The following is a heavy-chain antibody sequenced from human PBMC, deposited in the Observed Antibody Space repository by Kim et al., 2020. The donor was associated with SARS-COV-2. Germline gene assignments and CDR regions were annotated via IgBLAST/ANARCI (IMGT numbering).Heavy chain of an antibody. CDR2: ISGSGGST. D-gene: IGHD3-10*01. J-gene: IGHJ4*02. CDR1: GFTFSSYA. V-gene: IGHV3-23*01. Sequence: GGSLRLSCAASGFTFSSYAMSWVRQAPGKGLEWVSAISGSGGSTYYADSVKGRFTISRDNSKNTLYLQMNSLRAEDTAVYYCAKGPGLLWFGELLRGDYWGQGTLVTVSS. CDR3: AKGPGLLWFGELLRGDY.